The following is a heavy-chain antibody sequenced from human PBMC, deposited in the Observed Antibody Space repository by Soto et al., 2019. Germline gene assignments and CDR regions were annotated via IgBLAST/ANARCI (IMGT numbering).Heavy chain of an antibody. J-gene: IGHJ4*02. D-gene: IGHD5-12*01. CDR3: ARDRRDGYNFDY. V-gene: IGHV3-23*01. CDR1: GFTFSSYA. CDR2: ISGSGGST. Sequence: GGSLRLSCAASGFTFSSYAMTWVRQAPGKGLEWVAGISGSGGSTYYADSVKGRFTISRDSSKKTLYVQMNSLRAEDTAVYYCARDRRDGYNFDYWGQGTLVTVSS.